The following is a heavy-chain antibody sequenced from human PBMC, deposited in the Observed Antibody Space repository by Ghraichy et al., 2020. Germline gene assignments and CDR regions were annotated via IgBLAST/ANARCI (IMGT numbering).Heavy chain of an antibody. CDR1: GFSFSNYD. D-gene: IGHD3-16*01. CDR3: TKGWGDY. V-gene: IGHV3-23*01. J-gene: IGHJ4*02. CDR2: LSANAYRT. Sequence: GGSLRLSCAASGFSFSNYDMSWVRQAPGKGLEWISGLSANAYRTNYADSVKGRFTISRDNSKSTLYLQMNILRADDTAVYYCTKGWGDYWGQGTLLTVSS.